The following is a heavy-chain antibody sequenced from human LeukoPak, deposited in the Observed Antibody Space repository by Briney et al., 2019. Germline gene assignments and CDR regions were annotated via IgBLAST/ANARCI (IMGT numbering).Heavy chain of an antibody. CDR1: GFTFSSYG. CDR3: ATIGIQLWWDY. CDR2: ISSSSSTI. V-gene: IGHV3-48*01. D-gene: IGHD5-18*01. Sequence: GGTLRLSCAASGFTFSSYGMSWVRQAPGKGLEWVSYISSSSSTIYYADSVKGRFTISRDNAKNSLYLQMNSLRAEDTAVYYCATIGIQLWWDYWGQGTLVTVSS. J-gene: IGHJ4*02.